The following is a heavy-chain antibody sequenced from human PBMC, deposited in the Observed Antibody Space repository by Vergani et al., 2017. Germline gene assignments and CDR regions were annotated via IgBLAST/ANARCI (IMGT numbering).Heavy chain of an antibody. D-gene: IGHD3-10*01. CDR2: ISYDGSNK. CDR1: GFTFSSYG. V-gene: IGHV3-30*03. CDR3: ARALLFWGMSAFDI. Sequence: QVQLVESGGGVVQPGRSLRLSCAASGFTFSSYGMHWVRQAPGKGLEWVAVISYDGSNKYYADSVKGRFTISRDNAKNSLYLQMNSLRAEDTAVYYCARALLFWGMSAFDIWGQGTMVTVSS. J-gene: IGHJ3*02.